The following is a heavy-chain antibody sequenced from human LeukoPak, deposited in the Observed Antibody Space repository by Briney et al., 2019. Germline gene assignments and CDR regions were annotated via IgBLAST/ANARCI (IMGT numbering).Heavy chain of an antibody. V-gene: IGHV3-48*01. CDR2: ISSSSSTI. J-gene: IGHJ4*02. CDR1: GFTFSSYS. D-gene: IGHD3-22*01. CDR3: AKDESREDYYDGSGSIY. Sequence: GGSLRLSCAASGFTFSSYSMNWVRQAPGKGLEWVSYISSSSSTIYYADSVKGRFTISRDNAKNSLYLQMNSLRAEDTAVYYCAKDESREDYYDGSGSIYWGQGTLVTVSS.